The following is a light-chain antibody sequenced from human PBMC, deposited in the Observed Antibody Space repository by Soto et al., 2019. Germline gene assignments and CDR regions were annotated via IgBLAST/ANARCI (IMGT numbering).Light chain of an antibody. CDR2: GAS. CDR1: QSVSSSY. V-gene: IGKV3-20*01. Sequence: EIVLTQSPGTLSLSPGERATLSCRASQSVSSSYLAWYQQKPGQAPRLLIYGASNRATGIPDRFSGSGSGTDFTLTISRLDPEDFAVYYCQQYNSPLTFGGGTKVDIK. J-gene: IGKJ4*01. CDR3: QQYNSPLT.